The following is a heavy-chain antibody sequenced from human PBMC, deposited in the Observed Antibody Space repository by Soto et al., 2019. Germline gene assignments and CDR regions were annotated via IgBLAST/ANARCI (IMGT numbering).Heavy chain of an antibody. D-gene: IGHD1-20*01. J-gene: IGHJ4*02. CDR1: GDSLTNSAYF. Sequence: PSETLSITCAVPGDSLTNSAYFWPWIRQHPGKGLEWLGYIFSGGITYYRPSLKGRLTISMDPFQNHFSLKLTSVTAADTAIYYCAREFGIPGTKAFNYWGQGAEVTASS. V-gene: IGHV4-31*11. CDR2: IFSGGIT. CDR3: AREFGIPGTKAFNY.